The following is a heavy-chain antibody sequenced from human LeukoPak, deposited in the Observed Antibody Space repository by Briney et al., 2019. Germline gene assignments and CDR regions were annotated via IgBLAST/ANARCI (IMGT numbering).Heavy chain of an antibody. D-gene: IGHD3-22*01. CDR3: ARRQSLNSSGYYAHDY. CDR2: INHSGST. CDR1: GGSFSGYY. V-gene: IGHV4-34*01. Sequence: PSETLSLTCAVYGGSFSGYYWSWIRQPPGKGLEWIGEINHSGSTNYNPSLKSRVTISVDTPKNQFSLKLSSVTAADTAVYYCARRQSLNSSGYYAHDYWGQGTLVTVSS. J-gene: IGHJ4*02.